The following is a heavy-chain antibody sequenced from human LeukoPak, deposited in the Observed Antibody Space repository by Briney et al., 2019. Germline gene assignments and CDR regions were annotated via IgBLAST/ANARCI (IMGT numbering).Heavy chain of an antibody. CDR2: IYYSGST. CDR1: GGSTSGSSYY. D-gene: IGHD3-22*01. CDR3: ARDQRYYDSSGTTGYFDY. J-gene: IGHJ4*02. Sequence: SETLSLTCTVSGGSTSGSSYYWGWIRQPPGKGLEWIGYIYYSGSTYYNPSLKSRVTISVDTSKNQFSLKLSSVTAADTAVYYCARDQRYYDSSGTTGYFDYWGQGTLVTVSS. V-gene: IGHV4-31*03.